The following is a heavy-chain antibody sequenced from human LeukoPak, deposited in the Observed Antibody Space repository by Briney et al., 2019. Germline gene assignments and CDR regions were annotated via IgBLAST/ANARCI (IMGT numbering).Heavy chain of an antibody. D-gene: IGHD3-22*01. V-gene: IGHV3-21*04. CDR2: ISSSSSYI. J-gene: IGHJ4*02. CDR3: ARVSPRSYYYDSSGYPFDY. Sequence: PGGSLRLSCAASGFTFSSYSMNWVRQAPGKGLEWVSSISSSSSYIYYADSVKGRFTISRDNSKNTLYLQMNSLRAEDTAVYYCARVSPRSYYYDSSGYPFDYWGQGTLVTVSS. CDR1: GFTFSSYS.